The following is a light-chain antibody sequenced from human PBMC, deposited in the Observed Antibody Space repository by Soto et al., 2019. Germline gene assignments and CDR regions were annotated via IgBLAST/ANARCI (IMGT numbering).Light chain of an antibody. J-gene: IGKJ1*01. CDR2: DAS. V-gene: IGKV1-5*01. CDR1: QSISSW. Sequence: DIQMTQSPSTLSASVGDRVTITCRASQSISSWLAWYQQKPGKAPKLLIYDASSLESGVPSRFSGSGSGTEFTLTISSLQPDDFATYYCQQCNSYLGTFGQGTKVDIK. CDR3: QQCNSYLGT.